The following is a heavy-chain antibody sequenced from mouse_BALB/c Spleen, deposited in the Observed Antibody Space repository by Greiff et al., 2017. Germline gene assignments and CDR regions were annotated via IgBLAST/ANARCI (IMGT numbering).Heavy chain of an antibody. CDR2: IWAGGST. D-gene: IGHD2-1*01. J-gene: IGHJ3*01. CDR3: ARVYGNGAWFAY. V-gene: IGHV2-9*02. Sequence: VKLVESGPGLVAPSQSLSITCTVSGFSLTSYGVHWVRQPPGKGLEWLGVIWAGGSTNYNSALMSRLSISKDNSKSQVFLKMNSLQTDDTAMYYCARVYGNGAWFAYWGQGTLVTVSA. CDR1: GFSLTSYG.